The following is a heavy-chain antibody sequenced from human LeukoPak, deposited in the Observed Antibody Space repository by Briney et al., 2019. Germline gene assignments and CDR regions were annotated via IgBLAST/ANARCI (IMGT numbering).Heavy chain of an antibody. J-gene: IGHJ4*02. V-gene: IGHV1-69*13. CDR2: IIPIFGTA. D-gene: IGHD3-22*01. CDR3: AREGYYYDSSGSIDY. CDR1: GGTFSSYA. Sequence: GASVKVSCKASGGTFSSYAISWVRQAPRQGLEWMGGIIPIFGTANYAQKFQGRVTITADESTSTAYMELSSLRSEDTAVYYCAREGYYYDSSGSIDYWGQGTLVTVSS.